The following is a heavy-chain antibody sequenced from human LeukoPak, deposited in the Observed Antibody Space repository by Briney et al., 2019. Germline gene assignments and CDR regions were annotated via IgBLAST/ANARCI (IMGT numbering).Heavy chain of an antibody. V-gene: IGHV4-4*07. J-gene: IGHJ4*02. CDR3: ARGFYSPHY. D-gene: IGHD4-11*01. CDR1: GGSINSYY. CDR2: FYTSGST. Sequence: PSETLSLTCTVSGGSINSYYWSWIRQPAGKGLEWIGRFYTSGSTNYNPSLKSRVTMSVDTSKNQFSLRLSSLTDADTAFYYCARGFYSPHYWGQGTRVIVSP.